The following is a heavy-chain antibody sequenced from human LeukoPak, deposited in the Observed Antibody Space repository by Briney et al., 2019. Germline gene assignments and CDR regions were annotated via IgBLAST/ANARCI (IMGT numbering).Heavy chain of an antibody. CDR2: VSSSSSTI. Sequence: GGSLRLSCAASGFTFSSYSMNWVRQAPGKGLGWVSYVSSSSSTIYYADSVKGRFTISRDNAKNSLYLQMNSLRAEDTAVYYCARRGSNWSFDYWGQGTLVTVSS. D-gene: IGHD4-11*01. V-gene: IGHV3-48*04. CDR1: GFTFSSYS. J-gene: IGHJ4*02. CDR3: ARRGSNWSFDY.